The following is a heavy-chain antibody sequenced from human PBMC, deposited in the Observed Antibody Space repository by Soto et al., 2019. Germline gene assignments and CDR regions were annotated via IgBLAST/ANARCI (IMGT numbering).Heavy chain of an antibody. V-gene: IGHV4-30-4*01. CDR3: ARVKATFYRHYDLDY. Sequence: NWIVSGGAIEMGYCFWSWGRQPPGKGLEWIGSIFYTVSTYYIPSLNSRASSPMDTSKNLFSLRLRYLNDADTAVYFCARVKATFYRHYDLDYWGRGTPVTVS. D-gene: IGHD3-3*01. CDR1: GGAIEMGYCF. CDR2: IFYTVST. J-gene: IGHJ4*01.